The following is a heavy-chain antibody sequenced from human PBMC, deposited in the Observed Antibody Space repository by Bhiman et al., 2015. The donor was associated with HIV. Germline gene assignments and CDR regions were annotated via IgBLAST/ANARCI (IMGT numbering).Heavy chain of an antibody. CDR1: GFTFDDYA. CDR2: ISWNSGTI. D-gene: IGHD1-26*01. CDR3: AKGAGSYWNGMDV. V-gene: IGHV3-9*01. J-gene: IGHJ6*02. Sequence: EVQLVESGGGLVQPGRSLRLSCAASGFTFDDYAMHWVRQAPGKGLEWVSGISWNSGTIGYADSVKGRFTISRDNAKNSLYLQMNSLRAEDTALYYCAKGAGSYWNGMDVWGQGDHGSPSP.